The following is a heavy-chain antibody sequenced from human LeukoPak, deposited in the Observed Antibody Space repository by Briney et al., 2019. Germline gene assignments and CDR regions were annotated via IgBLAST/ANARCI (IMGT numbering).Heavy chain of an antibody. CDR3: VFGDYYYYYMDV. CDR2: IYYSGST. V-gene: IGHV4-59*01. CDR1: GGSISSYY. Sequence: SETLSLTCTVSGGSISSYYWSWIRQPPGKGLEWIGYIYYSGSTNYNPSLKSRVTISVDTSKNPFSLKLSSVTAADTAVYYCVFGDYYYYYMDVWGKGTTVTVSS. D-gene: IGHD3-10*01. J-gene: IGHJ6*03.